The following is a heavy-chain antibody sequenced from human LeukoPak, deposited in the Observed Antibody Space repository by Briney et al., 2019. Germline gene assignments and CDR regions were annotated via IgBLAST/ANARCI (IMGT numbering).Heavy chain of an antibody. Sequence: ASVKVSCKASGYTFTSYGISWVRQAPGQGLEWMGWISAYNGNTNYAQKLQGRVTMTTDTSTSTAYMELRSLRSDDTAVYYCARPGIDDSSGYYAEGPNWFDPWGQGTLVTVSS. CDR3: ARPGIDDSSGYYAEGPNWFDP. J-gene: IGHJ5*02. D-gene: IGHD3-22*01. CDR1: GYTFTSYG. CDR2: ISAYNGNT. V-gene: IGHV1-18*01.